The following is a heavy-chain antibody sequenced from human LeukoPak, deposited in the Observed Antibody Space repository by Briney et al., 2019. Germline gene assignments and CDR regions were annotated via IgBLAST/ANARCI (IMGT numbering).Heavy chain of an antibody. Sequence: SETLSLTCTVSGGSISSRSYYWSWIRQPPGKGLEWIGEINHSGSTNYNPSLKSRVTISVDTSKNQFSLKLSSVTAADTAVYYCASSSGWLIPFDYWGQGTLVTVSS. D-gene: IGHD6-19*01. J-gene: IGHJ4*02. CDR1: GGSISSRSYY. V-gene: IGHV4-39*07. CDR3: ASSSGWLIPFDY. CDR2: INHSGST.